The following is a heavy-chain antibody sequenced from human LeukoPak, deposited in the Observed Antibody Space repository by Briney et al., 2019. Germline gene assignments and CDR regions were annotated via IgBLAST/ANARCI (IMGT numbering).Heavy chain of an antibody. J-gene: IGHJ4*02. CDR3: ARDRGHYYVILGFSWGYNFVS. CDR1: GFTFSTYA. V-gene: IGHV3-23*01. D-gene: IGHD3-10*02. CDR2: ISGSGDST. Sequence: GGSLRLSCAASGFTFSTYAVNWVRQAPGKGLEWVSTISGSGDSTYYADSVKGRFTISRDSSKDTLYLQMSSVRVDDTAVHYCARDRGHYYVILGFSWGYNFVSWGQEILAPV.